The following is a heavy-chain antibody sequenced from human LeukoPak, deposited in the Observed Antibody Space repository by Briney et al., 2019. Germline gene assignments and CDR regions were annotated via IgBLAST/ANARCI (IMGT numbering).Heavy chain of an antibody. CDR3: ASDYFLDY. J-gene: IGHJ4*02. V-gene: IGHV3-23*01. CDR1: GFTFSSYA. CDR2: ISDSGART. D-gene: IGHD6-25*01. Sequence: GGSLRLSCAASGFTFSSYAMTWVRQAPGKGLEWVSTISDSGARTNYAVSAKGRFTISRDNSMNTLYLQMNSLRADDTAVYYCASDYFLDYWGQGTLVTVSS.